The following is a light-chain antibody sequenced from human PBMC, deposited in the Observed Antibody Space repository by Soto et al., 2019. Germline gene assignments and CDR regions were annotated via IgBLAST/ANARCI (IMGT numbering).Light chain of an antibody. CDR1: ESVSSN. Sequence: VMSQSPASLSVSPGERATLSCRVSESVSSNLAWYQQKPGQAPRLLIYGASTRATGIPARFSGSGSGTEFTLTINSLQSEDFAVYYCQQYSNWPLTFGGGTKV. CDR3: QQYSNWPLT. J-gene: IGKJ4*01. V-gene: IGKV3-15*01. CDR2: GAS.